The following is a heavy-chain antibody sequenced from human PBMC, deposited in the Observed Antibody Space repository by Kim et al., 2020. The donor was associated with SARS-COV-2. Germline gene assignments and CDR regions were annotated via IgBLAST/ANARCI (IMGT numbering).Heavy chain of an antibody. D-gene: IGHD1-20*01. J-gene: IGHJ4*02. CDR1: GGSISSSSYY. Sequence: SETLSLTCTVSGGSISSSSYYWGWIRQPPGKGLEWIGSIYYSGSTYYNPSLKSRVTISVDTSKNQFSLKLSSVTAADTAVYYCARLNDNWNDDGVDYWGQGTLVTVSS. CDR2: IYYSGST. CDR3: ARLNDNWNDDGVDY. V-gene: IGHV4-39*01.